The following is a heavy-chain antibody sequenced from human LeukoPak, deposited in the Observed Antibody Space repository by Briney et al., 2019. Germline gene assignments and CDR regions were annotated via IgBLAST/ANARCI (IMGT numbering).Heavy chain of an antibody. CDR1: GFTFNIYS. CDR3: ARSVEGHFDY. CDR2: ITSNLATI. J-gene: IGHJ4*02. V-gene: IGHV3-48*02. Sequence: GGSLRLSCAASGFTFNIYSMNWVRQAPGKGLEWISYITSNLATIRYADSVRGRFTISRDNAGKSLFLHMNSLRDDDTAAYYCARSVEGHFDYWGQGTLVTVSS. D-gene: IGHD2-21*01.